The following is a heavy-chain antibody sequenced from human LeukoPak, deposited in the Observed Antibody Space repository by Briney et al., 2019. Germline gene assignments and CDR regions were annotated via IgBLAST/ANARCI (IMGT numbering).Heavy chain of an antibody. D-gene: IGHD3-22*01. J-gene: IGHJ3*02. Sequence: GGSLRLSCAASGFSFSTSEMRWVRQAPGKGLEWLAYISTTGSGLIYADSVKGRFTMSRDNAKNSLFLQMNRLRAEDTAVYYCARETRDSSGFGAFDIWGRGTMVTVSS. V-gene: IGHV3-48*03. CDR3: ARETRDSSGFGAFDI. CDR2: ISTTGSGL. CDR1: GFSFSTSE.